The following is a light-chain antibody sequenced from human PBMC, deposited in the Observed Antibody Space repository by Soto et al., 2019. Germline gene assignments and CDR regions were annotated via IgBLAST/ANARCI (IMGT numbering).Light chain of an antibody. J-gene: IGLJ2*01. CDR2: KDT. Sequence: SYELPQPPSVSVSPGQTARITCSGDALPKQYAYWYQQKPGQAPVLMIYKDTERPSGIPERFSGSSSGTTVTLTISGVQAEDEADYYCQSTDSSGYYLVFGGGTKLTVL. CDR1: ALPKQY. CDR3: QSTDSSGYYLV. V-gene: IGLV3-25*03.